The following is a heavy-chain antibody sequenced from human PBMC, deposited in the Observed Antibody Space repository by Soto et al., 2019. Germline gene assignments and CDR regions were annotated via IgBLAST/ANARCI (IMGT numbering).Heavy chain of an antibody. CDR2: IIPIFGTA. CDR3: ASLLRGYSGTGDY. V-gene: IGHV1-69*12. J-gene: IGHJ4*02. Sequence: QVQLVQSGAEVKKPGSSVKVSCKASGGTFSSYAISWVRQAPGQGLEWMGGIIPIFGTAKYAQKFEGRVTITADESTSTAYMELSSLRSEDTAVYYCASLLRGYSGTGDYWGQGTLVTVSS. CDR1: GGTFSSYA. D-gene: IGHD5-12*01.